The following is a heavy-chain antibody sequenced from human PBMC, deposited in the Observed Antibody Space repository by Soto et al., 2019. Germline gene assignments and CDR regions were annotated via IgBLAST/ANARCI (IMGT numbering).Heavy chain of an antibody. CDR2: IYYSGST. Sequence: QVQLQESGPGLVKPSQTLSLTCTVSGGSISSGGYYWSWIRQHPGKGLEWIGYIYYSGSTYYNPSLQSRLTISVDTSRNQFSLQLSSVTAADTAVYYCARVGYSYGYVDYWGQGTLVTVSS. CDR1: GGSISSGGYY. D-gene: IGHD5-18*01. J-gene: IGHJ4*02. V-gene: IGHV4-31*03. CDR3: ARVGYSYGYVDY.